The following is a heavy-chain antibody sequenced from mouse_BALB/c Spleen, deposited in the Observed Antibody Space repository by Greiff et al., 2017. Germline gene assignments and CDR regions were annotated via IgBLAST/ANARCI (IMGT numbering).Heavy chain of an antibody. V-gene: IGHV6-6*02. CDR2: IRLKSDNYAT. J-gene: IGHJ3*01. CDR1: GFTFSSYW. D-gene: IGHD2-14*01. Sequence: EVQRVESGGGLVQPGGSMKLSCVASGFTFSSYWMSWVRQSPEKGLEWVAEIRLKSDNYATHYAESVKGKFTISRDDSKSRLYLQMNSLRAEDTGIYYCTGVRQAWFAYWGQGTLVTVSA. CDR3: TGVRQAWFAY.